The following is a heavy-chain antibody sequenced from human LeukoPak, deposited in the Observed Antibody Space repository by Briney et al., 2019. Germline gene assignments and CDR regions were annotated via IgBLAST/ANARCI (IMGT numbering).Heavy chain of an antibody. D-gene: IGHD3-10*01. J-gene: IGHJ3*02. Sequence: SETLSLTCTVSGGSVSSGSYYWSWIRQPPGKGLEWIGYIYYSGSTNYNPSLKSRVTISVDTSKNQFSLKLSSVTAADTAVYYCAREITMVRGVSHAFDIWAKGQWSPSLQ. V-gene: IGHV4-61*01. CDR3: AREITMVRGVSHAFDI. CDR1: GGSVSSGSYY. CDR2: IYYSGST.